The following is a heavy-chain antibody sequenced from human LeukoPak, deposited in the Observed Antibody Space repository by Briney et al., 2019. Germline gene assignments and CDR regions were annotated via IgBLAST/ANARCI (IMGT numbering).Heavy chain of an antibody. V-gene: IGHV4-59*11. CDR1: GGSISSHY. CDR3: ARDDGAYVDDWARWFDP. CDR2: IYYSGSN. D-gene: IGHD4-17*01. Sequence: SETLSLTCTVSGGSISSHYWSWIRQPPGKGLEWIWYIYYSGSNKYNPSLKSRVTIAIDTSKNQFSLKLSSVTAADTAVYYCARDDGAYVDDWARWFDPWGQGTLVTVSS. J-gene: IGHJ5*02.